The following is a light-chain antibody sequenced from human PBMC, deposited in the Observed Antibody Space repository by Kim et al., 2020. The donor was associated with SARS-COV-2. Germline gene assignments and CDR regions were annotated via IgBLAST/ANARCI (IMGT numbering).Light chain of an antibody. J-gene: IGLJ2*01. CDR1: SSDVGGYNY. Sequence: QSALTQPASVSGSPGQSITISCSGTSSDVGGYNYVSWYQQHPGKAPKLMIYDVSNRPSGVSNRFSGSKSANTASLTISGLQAEDEADYYCSSYTGSSTVVVFGGGTQLTVL. CDR2: DVS. CDR3: SSYTGSSTVVV. V-gene: IGLV2-14*03.